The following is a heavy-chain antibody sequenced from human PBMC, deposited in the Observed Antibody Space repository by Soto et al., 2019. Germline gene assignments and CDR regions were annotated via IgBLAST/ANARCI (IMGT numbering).Heavy chain of an antibody. CDR1: GGSFSGYY. D-gene: IGHD6-13*01. CDR2: INHSGST. Sequence: SETLSLTCAVSGGSFSGYYWSLIRQPPGKGLEWIGEINHSGSTNYNPSLKSRVTISVDTSKNQFSLKLSSVTAADTAVYYCARAGYSSSWNNWFDPWGQGTLVTVSS. J-gene: IGHJ5*02. V-gene: IGHV4-34*01. CDR3: ARAGYSSSWNNWFDP.